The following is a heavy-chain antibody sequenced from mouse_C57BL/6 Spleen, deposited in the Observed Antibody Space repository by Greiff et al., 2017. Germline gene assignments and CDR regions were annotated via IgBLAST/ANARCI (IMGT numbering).Heavy chain of an antibody. Sequence: VQLQQSGAELVKPGASVKISCKASGYTFTDYYINWVKQRPGQGLEWIGKIGPGSGSTYYNEKFKGKATLTADKSSSTAYMQLSSLTSEDSAVYFCAFYYGSSYWYFDVWGTGTTVTVSS. CDR3: AFYYGSSYWYFDV. V-gene: IGHV1-77*01. CDR2: IGPGSGST. D-gene: IGHD1-1*01. CDR1: GYTFTDYY. J-gene: IGHJ1*03.